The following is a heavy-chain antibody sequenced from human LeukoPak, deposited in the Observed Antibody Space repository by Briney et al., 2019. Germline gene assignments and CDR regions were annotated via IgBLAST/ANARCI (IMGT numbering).Heavy chain of an antibody. V-gene: IGHV4-39*07. Sequence: PSETLSLTCTVSGGSISSSSYYWGWIRQPPGKGLEWIGSIYYSGSTYHKPSLKSRVTISVDTSKNQFSLKLSSVTAADTAVYYCARAINSYGWLGDYYHYYMDVWGKGTTVTVSS. CDR2: IYYSGST. J-gene: IGHJ6*03. D-gene: IGHD6-19*01. CDR3: ARAINSYGWLGDYYHYYMDV. CDR1: GGSISSSSYY.